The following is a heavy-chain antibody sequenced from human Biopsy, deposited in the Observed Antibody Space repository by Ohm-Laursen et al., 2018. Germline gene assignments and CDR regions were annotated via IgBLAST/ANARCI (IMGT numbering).Heavy chain of an antibody. V-gene: IGHV1-46*01. Sequence: ASVKVSCKASGYRFTSYYMHWVRQAPGQRLEWMGMINPSGSTTSYPQIFQGRVTMTRDTSKSTVYMELSSLRSADTAVYFCARNTGWYGDLYYFDYWGQGTLVTVSS. CDR3: ARNTGWYGDLYYFDY. D-gene: IGHD6-19*01. CDR1: GYRFTSYY. CDR2: INPSGSTT. J-gene: IGHJ4*02.